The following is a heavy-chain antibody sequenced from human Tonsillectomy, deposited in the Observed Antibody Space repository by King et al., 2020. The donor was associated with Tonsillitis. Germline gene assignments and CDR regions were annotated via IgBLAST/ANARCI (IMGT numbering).Heavy chain of an antibody. CDR1: GFTFSDYG. J-gene: IGHJ3*02. Sequence: VQLVESGGGVVQPERSLRLSCAGSGFTFSDYGMHWVRQAPGKGLEWVAIISYDGSDEDYTDSVKGRFTVSRDNSKNTLYLQMNSLRAEDTAVYYCAKAFSGTYDAFDIWGQGTMVTVSS. CDR3: AKAFSGTYDAFDI. V-gene: IGHV3-30*18. D-gene: IGHD1-7*01. CDR2: ISYDGSDE.